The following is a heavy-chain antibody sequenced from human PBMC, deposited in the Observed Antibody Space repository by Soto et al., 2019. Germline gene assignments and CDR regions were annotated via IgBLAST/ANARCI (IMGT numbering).Heavy chain of an antibody. CDR1: GFTFSSYA. CDR3: AKDAVGSSGGYANWFDP. J-gene: IGHJ5*02. V-gene: IGHV3-23*01. D-gene: IGHD6-19*01. CDR2: ISGSGGST. Sequence: EVQLLESGGGLVQPGGSLRLSCAASGFTFSSYAMSWVRQAPGKGLEWVSAISGSGGSTYYADSVKGRFTISRDNSKNPRYLQMNSLRGEDTAVYYCAKDAVGSSGGYANWFDPWGQGTLVTVSS.